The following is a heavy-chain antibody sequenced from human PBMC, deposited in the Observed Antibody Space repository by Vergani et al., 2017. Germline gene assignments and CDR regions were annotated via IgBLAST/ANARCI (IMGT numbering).Heavy chain of an antibody. CDR1: GFTVSSNY. V-gene: IGHV3-30*18. CDR3: AKDVVVAALDY. D-gene: IGHD2-15*01. CDR2: ISYDGSNK. J-gene: IGHJ4*02. Sequence: VQLVESGGGLVQPGGSLRLSCAASGFTVSSNYMSWVRQAPGKGLEWVAVISYDGSNKYYADSVKGRFTISRDNSKNTLYLQMNSLRAEDTAVYYCAKDVVVAALDYWGQGTLVTVSS.